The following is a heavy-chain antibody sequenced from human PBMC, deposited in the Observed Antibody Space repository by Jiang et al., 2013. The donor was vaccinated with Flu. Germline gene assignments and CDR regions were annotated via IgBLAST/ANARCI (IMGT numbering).Heavy chain of an antibody. J-gene: IGHJ6*02. CDR2: ISYDGSNK. Sequence: GFTFSSYAMHWVRQAPGKGLEWVAVISYDGSNKYYADSVKGRFTISRDNSKNTLYLQMNSLRAEDTAVYYCARDRIVVVPAKNYYYGMDVWGQGTTVTVSS. V-gene: IGHV3-30*04. CDR1: GFTFSSYA. CDR3: ARDRIVVVPAKNYYYGMDV. D-gene: IGHD2-2*01.